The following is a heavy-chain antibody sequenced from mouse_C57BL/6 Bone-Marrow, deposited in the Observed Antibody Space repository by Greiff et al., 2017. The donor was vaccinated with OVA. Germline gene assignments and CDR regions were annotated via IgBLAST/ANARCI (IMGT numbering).Heavy chain of an antibody. J-gene: IGHJ3*01. D-gene: IGHD1-1*01. CDR3: ARSTVLATRAY. V-gene: IGHV1-54*01. CDR1: GYAFTNYL. CDR2: INPGSGGT. Sequence: VQLQESGAELVRPGTSVKVSCKASGYAFTNYLIAWVKQRPGQGLEWIGVINPGSGGTNYNEKFKGKATLTADKSSSTAYMQLSSLTSEDSAVYFCARSTVLATRAYWGQGTLVTVSA.